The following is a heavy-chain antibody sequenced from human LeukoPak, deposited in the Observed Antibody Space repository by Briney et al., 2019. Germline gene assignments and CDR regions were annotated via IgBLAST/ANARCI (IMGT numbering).Heavy chain of an antibody. D-gene: IGHD6-19*01. CDR2: INPNSGGT. CDR3: ARGSSGCPTPFCNWFDP. V-gene: IGHV1-2*04. CDR1: GYTFTGYY. J-gene: IGHJ5*02. Sequence: ASVKVSCKASGYTFTGYYMHWVRQAPGQGLEWMGWINPNSGGTNYAQKFQGWVTMTRDTSISTAYMELSRLRSDDTAVYYCARGSSGCPTPFCNWFDPWGQGTLVTVSS.